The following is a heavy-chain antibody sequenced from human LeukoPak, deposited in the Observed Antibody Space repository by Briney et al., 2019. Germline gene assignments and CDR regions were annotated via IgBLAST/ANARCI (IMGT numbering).Heavy chain of an antibody. CDR2: IYSGGTT. CDR3: ARGAYDSSAYWAFDT. J-gene: IGHJ3*02. D-gene: IGHD3-22*01. CDR1: GFTVSSNY. V-gene: IGHV3-53*01. Sequence: GGSLRLSCVASGFTVSSNYMSWVRQAPGKGLDWVSLIYSGGTTLYADSVKGRFTISRDNSKNTVFLQMSSLRAEETAVYHCARGAYDSSAYWAFDTWGQGTMVTVSS.